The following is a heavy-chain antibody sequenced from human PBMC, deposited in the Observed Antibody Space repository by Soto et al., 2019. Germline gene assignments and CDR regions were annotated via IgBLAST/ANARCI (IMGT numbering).Heavy chain of an antibody. Sequence: GESLKISCKGSGYFFTNYWIAWVRQMPGKGLEWMGMIYPGDSDTKISPSVQGQVALSVDRSDNTVYLQWSSLKASDTAMYFCARRGGSYAGPPDYWGRGTLVTVSS. V-gene: IGHV5-51*01. J-gene: IGHJ4*01. D-gene: IGHD1-26*01. CDR3: ARRGGSYAGPPDY. CDR2: IYPGDSDT. CDR1: GYFFTNYW.